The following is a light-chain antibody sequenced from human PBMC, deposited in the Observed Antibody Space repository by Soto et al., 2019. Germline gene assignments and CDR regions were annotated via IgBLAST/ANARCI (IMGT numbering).Light chain of an antibody. J-gene: IGKJ1*01. CDR1: QSVNINY. V-gene: IGKV3-20*01. CDR2: GAS. Sequence: EIVLTQSPGTLSLSPGERATLSCRASQSVNINYFAWYQQKSGQAPRLLIYGASTRATAIPARFSGSGSGTDFTLTISRLEPEDFAVYYCQQYGSSPRTFGQGTKVDIK. CDR3: QQYGSSPRT.